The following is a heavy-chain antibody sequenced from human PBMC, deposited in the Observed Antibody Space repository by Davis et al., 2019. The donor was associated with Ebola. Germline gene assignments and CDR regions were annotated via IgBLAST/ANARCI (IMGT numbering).Heavy chain of an antibody. CDR3: ARDLGTAMVTTDY. Sequence: AASVKVSCKASGYTFTDYYMHWVRQAPGQGLEWMGRIIPILGIANYAQKFQGRVTITADKSTSTAYMELSSLRSEDTAVYYCARDLGTAMVTTDYWGQGTLVTVSS. J-gene: IGHJ4*02. V-gene: IGHV1-69*04. CDR1: GYTFTDYY. D-gene: IGHD5-18*01. CDR2: IIPILGIA.